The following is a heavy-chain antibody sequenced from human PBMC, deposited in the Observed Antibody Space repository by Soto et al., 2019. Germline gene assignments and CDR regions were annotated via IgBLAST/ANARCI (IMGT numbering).Heavy chain of an antibody. J-gene: IGHJ6*02. D-gene: IGHD3-16*01. CDR2: IYNDGTT. CDR3: VRPLPLGQTHARDV. V-gene: IGHV3-53*01. CDR1: GFPVSGGY. Sequence: SLSLACVASGFPVSGGYLAWVRPAPGQGLEWASVIYNDGTTYYSQSVEGRFTISRDTSKNTLYLQMDRLRDEDTAVYYCVRPLPLGQTHARDVWGQGTTVIVSS.